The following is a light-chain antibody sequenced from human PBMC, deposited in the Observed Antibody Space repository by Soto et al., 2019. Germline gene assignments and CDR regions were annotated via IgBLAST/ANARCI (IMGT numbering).Light chain of an antibody. CDR2: EDN. CDR3: GSWDTSLSVGV. J-gene: IGLJ3*02. CDR1: SSNIGNKY. V-gene: IGLV1-51*02. Sequence: QSALTQPPSMSAAPGQKVTISCSGSSSNIGNKYVSWYQQLPGTAPKLLIFEDNKRPSGIPDRFSGSKSGASATLGITGLQTGDEADYYCGSWDTSLSVGVFGGGTKLTVL.